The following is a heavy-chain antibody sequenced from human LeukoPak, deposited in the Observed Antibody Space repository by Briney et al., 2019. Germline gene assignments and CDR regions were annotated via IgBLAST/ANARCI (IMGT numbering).Heavy chain of an antibody. CDR2: IYYSGST. Sequence: SWVRQAPGKGLEWVGYIYYSGSTYYNPSLKSRVTISVDTSKNQFSLKLSSVTAADTAVYYCATTSAAAGPDYFDYWGQGTLVTVSS. J-gene: IGHJ4*02. D-gene: IGHD6-13*01. CDR3: ATTSAAAGPDYFDY. V-gene: IGHV4-31*02.